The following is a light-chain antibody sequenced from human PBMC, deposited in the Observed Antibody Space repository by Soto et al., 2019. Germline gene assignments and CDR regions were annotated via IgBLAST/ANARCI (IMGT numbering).Light chain of an antibody. V-gene: IGKV3-20*01. CDR3: QQYGSSPWT. CDR1: QSTRSNY. Sequence: ETVLTQSPGTLSLSPGERATLSCRASQSTRSNYLAWYRQTPGQAPRLLIYGASNRATGIPDRFSGSGSGTDFTLIISRLEPEDFALYYCQQYGSSPWTFGQGTKVEIK. CDR2: GAS. J-gene: IGKJ1*01.